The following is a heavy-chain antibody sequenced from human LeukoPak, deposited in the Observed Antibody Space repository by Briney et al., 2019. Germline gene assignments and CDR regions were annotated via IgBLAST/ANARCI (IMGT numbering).Heavy chain of an antibody. CDR2: IRGSGDST. CDR1: GFTFSTYA. J-gene: IGHJ4*02. CDR3: ARGAGYNYPYYFDY. V-gene: IGHV3-23*01. Sequence: GGSLRLSCSASGFTFSTYAMSWVRQPPGKGLEWVSAIRGSGDSTYYADSVKGRFTISRDNSKNTLYLQMNSLRAEDTAVYYCARGAGYNYPYYFDYWGQGTLVTVSS. D-gene: IGHD5-24*01.